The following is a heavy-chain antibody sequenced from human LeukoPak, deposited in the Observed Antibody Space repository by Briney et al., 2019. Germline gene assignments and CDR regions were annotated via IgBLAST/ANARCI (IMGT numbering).Heavy chain of an antibody. Sequence: SETLSLTCAVYGGSFSGYYWSWIRQPPGKGLEWIGEINHSGSTNYNPSLKSRVTISVDTSKNQFSLKLSSVTAADTAVYYCARNEEYNWNYVYYYYYGMDVWGQGTTVTVSS. CDR3: ARNEEYNWNYVYYYYYGMDV. CDR2: INHSGST. D-gene: IGHD1-7*01. CDR1: GGSFSGYY. V-gene: IGHV4-34*01. J-gene: IGHJ6*02.